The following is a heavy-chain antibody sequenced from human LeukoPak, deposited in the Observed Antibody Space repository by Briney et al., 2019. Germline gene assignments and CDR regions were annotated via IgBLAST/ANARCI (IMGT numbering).Heavy chain of an antibody. CDR3: AREAVAVEFDY. CDR2: IYYSGST. D-gene: IGHD6-19*01. Sequence: SETLSLTCTVSGGSISSYYWSWIRQPPGKGLEWIGCIYYSGSTNYSPSLESRVTISVDTSKNQFSLKLSSVTAADTAVYYCAREAVAVEFDYWGQGTLVTVSS. CDR1: GGSISSYY. J-gene: IGHJ4*02. V-gene: IGHV4-59*01.